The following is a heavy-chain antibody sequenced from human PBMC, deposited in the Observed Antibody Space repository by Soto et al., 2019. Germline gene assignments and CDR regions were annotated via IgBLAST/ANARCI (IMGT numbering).Heavy chain of an antibody. CDR2: IESGGST. J-gene: IGHJ6*01. D-gene: IGHD6-6*01. V-gene: IGHV3-53*01. Sequence: RIIQTKGMGLEWVAVIESGGSTHYADSVKGRFTISRDIPKNMIYLQLHTLRAEDTAVYYCAKDLGPLSLLSDCSSVPDVLVKGSTVPGFS. CDR3: AKDLGPLSLLSDCSSVPDV.